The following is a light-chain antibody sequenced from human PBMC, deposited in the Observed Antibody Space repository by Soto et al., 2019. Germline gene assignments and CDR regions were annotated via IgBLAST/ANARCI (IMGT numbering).Light chain of an antibody. V-gene: IGKV3D-11*02. CDR1: QSVNNS. Sequence: IVLTQAPGTLALSPGESAVLSYRANQSVNNSLAWYQHKPGRPPRLFIYDASKRAPVNPAGFAGSGVGTDFTLVISSLEPDDMAVYYCQVRDAVSSFCQATKVQIQ. CDR3: QVRDAVSS. J-gene: IGKJ1*01. CDR2: DAS.